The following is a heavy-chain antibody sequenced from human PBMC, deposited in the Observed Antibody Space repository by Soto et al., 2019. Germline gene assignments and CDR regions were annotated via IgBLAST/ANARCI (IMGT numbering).Heavy chain of an antibody. V-gene: IGHV3-23*01. J-gene: IGHJ4*02. CDR3: AKTQRIQGTQFYFDY. CDR1: GFTFKYYA. CDR2: ISGPGSST. D-gene: IGHD5-18*01. Sequence: EVQLLESGGGLVQPGGSLRLSCAASGFTFKYYAVSWVRQAPGKGPEWVSGISGPGSSTYYADSVRGRFTISRDNSKDTLYLQMNNLRAEDTAVYYCAKTQRIQGTQFYFDYWGQGTLVTVSS.